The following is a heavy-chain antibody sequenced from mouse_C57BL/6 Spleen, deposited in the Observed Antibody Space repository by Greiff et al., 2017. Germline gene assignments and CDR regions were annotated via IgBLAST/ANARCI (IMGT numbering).Heavy chain of an antibody. V-gene: IGHV3-1*01. Sequence: EVKVVESGPGMVKPSQSLSLTCTVTGYSITSGYDWHWIRHFPGNKLEWMGYISYSGSTNYNPSLKSRISITHDTSKNHFFLKLNSVTTEDTATYYCAREEGPGRFAYWGQGTLVTVSA. CDR1: GYSITSGYD. J-gene: IGHJ3*01. CDR2: ISYSGST. CDR3: AREEGPGRFAY.